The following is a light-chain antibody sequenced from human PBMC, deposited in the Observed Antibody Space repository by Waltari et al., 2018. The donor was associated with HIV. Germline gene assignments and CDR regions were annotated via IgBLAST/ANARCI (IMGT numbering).Light chain of an antibody. CDR2: DVS. J-gene: IGLJ1*01. CDR1: SSDVGGYIY. CDR3: SSYTSSSTYV. V-gene: IGLV2-14*03. Sequence: QSALTQPASVSGSPGQSITISCTGTSSDVGGYIYVSWYQQHPGKTPKLMIYDVSNRPSGVSNRLCGAKYGNTAALTISGLQAEDEADYYCSSYTSSSTYVFGTGTKVTVL.